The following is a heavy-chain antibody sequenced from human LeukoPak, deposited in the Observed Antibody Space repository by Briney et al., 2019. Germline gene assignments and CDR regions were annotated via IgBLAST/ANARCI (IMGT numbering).Heavy chain of an antibody. Sequence: SGGSLILSCAASGFTFSSYAMSWVRQAPGKGLEWVSAISGSGGSTYYADSVKGRFTISRDNSKNTLYLQMNSLRAEDTAVYYCAKDYYDSSGYPDYWGQGTLVTVSS. CDR1: GFTFSSYA. D-gene: IGHD3-22*01. CDR3: AKDYYDSSGYPDY. CDR2: ISGSGGST. V-gene: IGHV3-23*01. J-gene: IGHJ4*02.